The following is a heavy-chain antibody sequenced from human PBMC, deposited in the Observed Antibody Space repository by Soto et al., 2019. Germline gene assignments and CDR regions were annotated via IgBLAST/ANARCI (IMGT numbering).Heavy chain of an antibody. CDR1: GGSFSGYY. J-gene: IGHJ4*02. CDR3: ARGPDFWSGFLDY. D-gene: IGHD3-3*01. CDR2: INHSGST. Sequence: SETLSLTCAVYGGSFSGYYLSWIRQPPGKGLEWIGEINHSGSTNYNPSLKSRVTISVDTSKNQFSLKLSSVTAADTAVYYCARGPDFWSGFLDYWGQGTLVTVSS. V-gene: IGHV4-34*01.